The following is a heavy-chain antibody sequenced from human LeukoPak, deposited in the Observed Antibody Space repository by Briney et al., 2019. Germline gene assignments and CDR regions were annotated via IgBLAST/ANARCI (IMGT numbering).Heavy chain of an antibody. CDR1: GGTFNNYA. Sequence: ASVKVSCKISGGTFNNYAISWVRQAPGQGLEWMGGIIPVFGTANYAQKFQGRVTITADESTSTAYMELSSLRSEDTAVYYCARSLYSGSYYRFGYWGQGTLVTVSS. CDR3: ARSLYSGSYYRFGY. CDR2: IIPVFGTA. J-gene: IGHJ4*02. D-gene: IGHD1-26*01. V-gene: IGHV1-69*13.